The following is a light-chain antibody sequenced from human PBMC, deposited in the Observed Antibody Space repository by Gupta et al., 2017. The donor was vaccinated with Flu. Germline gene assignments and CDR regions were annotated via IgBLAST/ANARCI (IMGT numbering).Light chain of an antibody. J-gene: IGKJ5*01. V-gene: IGKV3-11*01. CDR3: QQRGHWPQT. CDR2: DAS. Sequence: TVLTQSPATLPLSPVTRATISYLAWYQQRPGQTPRLIVYDASNRATGIPARFSGSGSGTDFTLTISILELEDFAIYYCQQRGHWPQTFGQGTPLEIK.